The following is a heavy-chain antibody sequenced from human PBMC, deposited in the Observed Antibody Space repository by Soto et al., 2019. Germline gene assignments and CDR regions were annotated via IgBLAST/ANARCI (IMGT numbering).Heavy chain of an antibody. V-gene: IGHV4-34*01. CDR2: INHSGST. CDR1: GGSFSGYY. CDR3: ARGGNSGYVW. Sequence: KSSETLSPTCDVYGGSFSGYYWSWIRQPPGKGLEWIGEINHSGSTNYNPSLKSRVTISVDTSKNQFSLKLSSVTAADTAVYYCARGGNSGYVWWGQGTLVTVS. J-gene: IGHJ4*02. D-gene: IGHD5-12*01.